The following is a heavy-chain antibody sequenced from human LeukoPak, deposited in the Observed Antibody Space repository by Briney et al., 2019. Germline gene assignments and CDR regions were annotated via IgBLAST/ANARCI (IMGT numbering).Heavy chain of an antibody. J-gene: IGHJ1*01. Sequence: PGGSLRLSCAASGFTFSSYWMHWVRHAPGKGLVWVSRIKSDGSTRYADSVKGRFTISRDNAKNTVSLQMNSLRAEDTGVYYCARAPSEIGGYYPEYFRHWGEGTLVTVSP. D-gene: IGHD3-22*01. CDR1: GFTFSSYW. V-gene: IGHV3-74*01. CDR2: IKSDGST. CDR3: ARAPSEIGGYYPEYFRH.